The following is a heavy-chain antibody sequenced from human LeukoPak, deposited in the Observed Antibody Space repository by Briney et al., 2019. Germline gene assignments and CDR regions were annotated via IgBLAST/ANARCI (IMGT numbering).Heavy chain of an antibody. V-gene: IGHV1-18*01. CDR1: GYTFTSYG. D-gene: IGHD3-9*01. Sequence: GASVKVSCKASGYTFTSYGISWVRQAPGQGLEWMGWISAYNGNTNYAQKLQGRVTMTTDTSTSTAYMELRSLRSDDTAVYYCARGFNDILTGYYRFDAFDIWGQGTMVTVSS. CDR3: ARGFNDILTGYYRFDAFDI. CDR2: ISAYNGNT. J-gene: IGHJ3*02.